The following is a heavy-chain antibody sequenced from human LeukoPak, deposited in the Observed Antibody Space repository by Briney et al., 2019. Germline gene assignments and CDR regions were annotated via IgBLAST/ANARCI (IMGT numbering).Heavy chain of an antibody. CDR2: ISNEGNNN. Sequence: GRSVRLSCAASGFTLISYGMHWVRQAAGKGLPWVAGISNEGNNNYYVDSVKGRFTISRDHSKNTLYLHMNSLRAENTAVYFCAKDCYILTGYYPTSYFDYWGQGTLVSVSS. D-gene: IGHD3-9*01. CDR3: AKDCYILTGYYPTSYFDY. V-gene: IGHV3-30*18. J-gene: IGHJ4*02. CDR1: GFTLISYG.